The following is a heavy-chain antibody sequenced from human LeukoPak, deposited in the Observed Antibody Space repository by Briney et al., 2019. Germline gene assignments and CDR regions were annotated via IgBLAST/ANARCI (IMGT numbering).Heavy chain of an antibody. D-gene: IGHD3-9*01. CDR1: GGSFSGYY. V-gene: IGHV4-34*01. CDR2: INHSGST. Sequence: SETLSLTCAVYGGSFSGYYWSWIRQPPGKGLEWIGEINHSGSTNYNPFLKSRVTISVDTSKNQFSLKLSSVTAADTAVYYCARGHILIGYYNVIAAGLDYWGQGTLVTVSS. J-gene: IGHJ4*02. CDR3: ARGHILIGYYNVIAAGLDY.